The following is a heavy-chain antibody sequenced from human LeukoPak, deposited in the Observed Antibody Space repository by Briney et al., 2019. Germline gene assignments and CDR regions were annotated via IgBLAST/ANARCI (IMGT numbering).Heavy chain of an antibody. CDR3: AKSPLQLYTFDY. V-gene: IGHV3-23*01. Sequence: GGSLRLSCAASGFTFRNYGMSWVRQAPLKGLEWVSAISGSGGSTYYADSVKGRFTISRDNSKNTLHLQMNSLRAEDTAVYYCAKSPLQLYTFDYWGQGTLVTVSS. CDR2: ISGSGGST. D-gene: IGHD5-24*01. J-gene: IGHJ4*02. CDR1: GFTFRNYG.